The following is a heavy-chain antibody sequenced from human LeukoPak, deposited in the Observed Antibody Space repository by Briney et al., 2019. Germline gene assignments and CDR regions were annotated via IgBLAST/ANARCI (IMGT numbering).Heavy chain of an antibody. CDR2: IWYDGSNK. CDR1: GFTFSTYG. V-gene: IGHV3-33*01. J-gene: IGHJ4*02. Sequence: GGSLRLSCEASGFTFSTYGMHWVRQAPGKGLEWVAVIWYDGSNKYYADPVKGRFTISRDNSKNILYLQMNSLRAEDTAIYYCARDQTVAGPTLFDYWGQGTLVSVSS. D-gene: IGHD6-19*01. CDR3: ARDQTVAGPTLFDY.